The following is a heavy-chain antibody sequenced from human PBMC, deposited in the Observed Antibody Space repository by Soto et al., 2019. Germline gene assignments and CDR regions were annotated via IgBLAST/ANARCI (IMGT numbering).Heavy chain of an antibody. D-gene: IGHD4-17*01. V-gene: IGHV3-21*01. CDR2: ISSSSSYI. Sequence: EVPLVESGGGLVKPGGSLRLSCAASGFTFSSYSMNWVRQAPGKGLEWVSSISSSSSYIYYADSVKGRFTISRDNAKNSLYLQMNSLRAEDTAVYYCARYLADYGDYGDYWGQGTLVTVSS. CDR3: ARYLADYGDYGDY. CDR1: GFTFSSYS. J-gene: IGHJ4*02.